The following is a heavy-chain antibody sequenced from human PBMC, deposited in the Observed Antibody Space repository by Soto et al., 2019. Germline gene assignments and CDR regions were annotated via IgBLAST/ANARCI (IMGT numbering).Heavy chain of an antibody. Sequence: QVQLVESGGGVVQPGRSLRLSCAASGFTFSSYAMHWVRQAPGKGLEWVAVISYDGSNKYYADSVKGRFTISRDNSKNTLYLQMNSLRAEDTAVYYCAREGYSGYAYYYYGMDVWGQGTTVTVSS. V-gene: IGHV3-30-3*01. CDR1: GFTFSSYA. D-gene: IGHD5-12*01. CDR2: ISYDGSNK. J-gene: IGHJ6*02. CDR3: AREGYSGYAYYYYGMDV.